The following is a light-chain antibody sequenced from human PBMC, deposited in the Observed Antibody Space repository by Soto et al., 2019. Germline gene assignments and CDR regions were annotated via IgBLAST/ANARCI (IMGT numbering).Light chain of an antibody. Sequence: EIVLTQSPVTLSLSPGERATLSCRASQSISKYLAWYQQKSGQAPRLLIYDASNRASGILARFTGSGSGTDFTLTISSLEPEDFAVYYCQQRSNWRGTFGGGTKVEIK. CDR1: QSISKY. J-gene: IGKJ4*01. CDR2: DAS. V-gene: IGKV3-11*01. CDR3: QQRSNWRGT.